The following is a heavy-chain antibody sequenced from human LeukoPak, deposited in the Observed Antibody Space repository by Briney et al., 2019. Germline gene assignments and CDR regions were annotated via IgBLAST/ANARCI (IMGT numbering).Heavy chain of an antibody. D-gene: IGHD3-22*01. CDR2: IYFSGST. Sequence: PSQTLSLTCTVSGGSITSGDYYWSWIRQHPGKGLEWHGNIYFSGSTYYHPSLKSRVTISVDTSKSQFSLKLSSVTAADTAVYYCAREGYDSSYYYYLDYWGQGTLVTVSS. V-gene: IGHV4-31*03. J-gene: IGHJ4*02. CDR1: GGSITSGDYY. CDR3: AREGYDSSYYYYLDY.